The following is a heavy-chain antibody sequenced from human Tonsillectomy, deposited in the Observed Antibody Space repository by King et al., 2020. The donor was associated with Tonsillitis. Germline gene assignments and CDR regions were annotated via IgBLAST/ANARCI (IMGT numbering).Heavy chain of an antibody. CDR3: ARGSSGMDV. CDR2: ISSSSSYK. D-gene: IGHD3-10*01. CDR1: GFTFSSYS. J-gene: IGHJ6*02. Sequence: EVQLVESGGGLVKPGGSLRLSCAASGFTFSSYSMNWVRQAPGKGLEWDSSISSSSSYKYYADSVKGRFTISRVNAKNSLLLQMNSLRAEDTAVYYCARGSSGMDVWGQGTTVTVSS. V-gene: IGHV3-21*01.